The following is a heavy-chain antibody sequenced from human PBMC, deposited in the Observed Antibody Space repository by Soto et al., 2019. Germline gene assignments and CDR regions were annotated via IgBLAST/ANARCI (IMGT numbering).Heavy chain of an antibody. J-gene: IGHJ4*02. V-gene: IGHV3-23*01. CDR3: AKVHGDAG. CDR1: GFTFTSYT. D-gene: IGHD4-17*01. CDR2: ISESGGST. Sequence: EVHLLESGGGLIQPGGSLRLSCAASGFTFTSYTMTWVRQAPGKGLEWVSSISESGGSTHYADSVRGRFTISRDNSKNTVYLQMTGLRTEDTAVYYCAKVHGDAGWGQGSLVIVSS.